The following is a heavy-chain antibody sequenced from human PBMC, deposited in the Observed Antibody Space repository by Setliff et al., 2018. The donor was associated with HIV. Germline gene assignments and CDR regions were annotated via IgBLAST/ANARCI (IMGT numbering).Heavy chain of an antibody. V-gene: IGHV4-38-2*02. Sequence: SETLSLTCIVSGYSISNGFYWGWVRQPPGQGPEWIGSIDHSGKTFYKSSLKSRVTISVDTSKNTFYLRLTSMTAADTAVYYCVRDAVDSAGDYWGQGKVVTVSS. J-gene: IGHJ4*02. D-gene: IGHD6-25*01. CDR2: IDHSGKT. CDR3: VRDAVDSAGDY. CDR1: GYSISNGFY.